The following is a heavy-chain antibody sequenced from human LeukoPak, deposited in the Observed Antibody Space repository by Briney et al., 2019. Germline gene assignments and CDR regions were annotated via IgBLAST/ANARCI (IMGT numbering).Heavy chain of an antibody. CDR2: INPNSGGT. D-gene: IGHD2-2*01. J-gene: IGHJ4*02. CDR3: AREVVPAASDFDY. CDR1: GYTFTCYY. Sequence: GASVKVSCKASGYTFTCYYMHWVRQAPGQGLEWMGWINPNSGGTNYAQKFQGRVTMTRDTSISTAYMELSRLRSDDTAVYYCAREVVPAASDFDYWGQGTLVTVSS. V-gene: IGHV1-2*02.